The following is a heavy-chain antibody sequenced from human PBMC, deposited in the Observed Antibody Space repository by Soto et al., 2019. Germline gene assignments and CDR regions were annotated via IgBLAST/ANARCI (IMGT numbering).Heavy chain of an antibody. D-gene: IGHD6-6*01. CDR2: LNTYNGNT. V-gene: IGHV1-18*01. Sequence: QVQLVQSGGEVKKPGASVRVSCKASGYTFNSYGISWVRQAPGQGLEWMGWLNTYNGNTNYAQKFQGRVSMTTDTSTSTAYWELRSLGSDDTAVYYCAGDVLYSTSGDRRFDPWGQGTLVIFSS. CDR1: GYTFNSYG. J-gene: IGHJ5*02. CDR3: AGDVLYSTSGDRRFDP.